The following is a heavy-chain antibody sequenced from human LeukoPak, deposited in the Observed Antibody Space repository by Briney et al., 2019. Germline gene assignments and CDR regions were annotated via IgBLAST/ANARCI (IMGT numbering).Heavy chain of an antibody. V-gene: IGHV4-59*01. CDR1: GDSITGYS. Sequence: SETLSLTCSVSGDSITGYSWSWIRQTPGKGLEWIGYIYYNGDTHYNPSLNSRLSMSVDTPKKQSSLNLRSVTAADTAVYCCARVTGYMIEDQFDYWGQGTLVTVSS. J-gene: IGHJ4*02. CDR3: ARVTGYMIEDQFDY. CDR2: IYYNGDT. D-gene: IGHD3-22*01.